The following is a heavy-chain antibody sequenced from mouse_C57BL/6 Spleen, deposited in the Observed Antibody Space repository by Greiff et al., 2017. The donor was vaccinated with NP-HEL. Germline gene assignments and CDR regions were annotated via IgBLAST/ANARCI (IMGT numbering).Heavy chain of an antibody. J-gene: IGHJ4*01. CDR2: IYPGDGDT. Sequence: VQLQESGAELVKPGASVKISCKASGYAFSSSWMNWVKQRPGKGLEWIGRIYPGDGDTNYNGKFKGKATLTADKSSSTAYMQLSSLTSEDSAVYFCARSLPSDYYYAMDYWGQGTSVTVSS. CDR3: ARSLPSDYYYAMDY. V-gene: IGHV1-82*01. CDR1: GYAFSSSW. D-gene: IGHD2-4*01.